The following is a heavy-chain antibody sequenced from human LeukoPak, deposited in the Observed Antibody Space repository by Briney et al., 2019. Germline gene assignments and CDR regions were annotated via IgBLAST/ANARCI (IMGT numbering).Heavy chain of an antibody. Sequence: PSETLSLTCAVYGGSFSGYYWSWIRQLPGKGLEWIGEINHSGSTNYNPSLKSRVTISVDTSKNQFSLKLSSVTAADTAVYYCARGSGRRGYCSSTSCYSYYYYYMDVWGKGTTVTVSS. J-gene: IGHJ6*03. V-gene: IGHV4-34*01. D-gene: IGHD2-2*01. CDR1: GGSFSGYY. CDR3: ARGSGRRGYCSSTSCYSYYYYYMDV. CDR2: INHSGST.